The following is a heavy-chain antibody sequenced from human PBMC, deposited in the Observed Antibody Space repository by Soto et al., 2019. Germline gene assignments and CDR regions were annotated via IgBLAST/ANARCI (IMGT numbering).Heavy chain of an antibody. Sequence: SETLSLTCSVSGDPVSSGSYYWTWVRQHPVKGLEWIGYIYHTGSTYYNPSLQSRLIMSIDTSKNQFSLHLYSVTAADTAVYFCAAKLGIKHHFDYWGQGSLVTVSS. CDR3: AAKLGIKHHFDY. CDR2: IYHTGST. CDR1: GDPVSSGSYY. J-gene: IGHJ4*02. V-gene: IGHV4-31*03. D-gene: IGHD7-27*01.